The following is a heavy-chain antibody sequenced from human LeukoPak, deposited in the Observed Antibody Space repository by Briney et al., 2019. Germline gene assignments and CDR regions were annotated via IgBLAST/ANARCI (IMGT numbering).Heavy chain of an antibody. V-gene: IGHV4-39*01. CDR1: GGSISGSGYY. D-gene: IGHD6-13*01. CDR3: ARHGGAAAGLDY. J-gene: IGHJ4*02. Sequence: SETLSLTCTVSGGSISGSGYYWGWIRQPPGKGLEWIGSVYDSGSTYYNPSLKSRVTIHVDTSKNQFSLRLSSVTAADTAEYYCARHGGAAAGLDYCGQGILVTVSS. CDR2: VYDSGST.